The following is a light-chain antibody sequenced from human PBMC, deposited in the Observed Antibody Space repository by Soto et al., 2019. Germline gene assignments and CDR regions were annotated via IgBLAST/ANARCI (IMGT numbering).Light chain of an antibody. V-gene: IGKV3-20*01. CDR2: GAS. CDR1: QSVSSSY. Sequence: EIVLTQSPGTLSLSPWERATLSCRASQSVSSSYLAWYQQKPGQAPRLLIYGASSRATGIPDRFSGNGSGTDFTLTISRLEPEDFAVYYCQQYGSSPQTFGQGTKVDI. J-gene: IGKJ1*01. CDR3: QQYGSSPQT.